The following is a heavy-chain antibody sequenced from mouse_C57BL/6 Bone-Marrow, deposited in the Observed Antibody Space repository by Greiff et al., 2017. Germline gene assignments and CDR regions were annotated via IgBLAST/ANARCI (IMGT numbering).Heavy chain of an antibody. CDR2: IDPETGGT. CDR3: TRSRYYYGSPYYAMDY. V-gene: IGHV1-15*01. D-gene: IGHD1-1*01. Sequence: VQLQQSGAELVRPGASVTLSCKASGYTFTDYEMHWVKQTPVHGLEWIGAIDPETGGTAYNQKFKGKAILTADKSSSTAYMELRSLTSEDSAVYYCTRSRYYYGSPYYAMDYWGQGTSVTVSS. J-gene: IGHJ4*01. CDR1: GYTFTDYE.